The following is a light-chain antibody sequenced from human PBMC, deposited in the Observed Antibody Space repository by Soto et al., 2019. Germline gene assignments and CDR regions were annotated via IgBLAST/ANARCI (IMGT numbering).Light chain of an antibody. CDR1: QSISNY. CDR3: QHSYSPPYT. CDR2: AAS. Sequence: DIQMTQSPSSLSASVGDRVTITCRASQSISNYLNWYQHKPGKAPNLLISAASTLQSGVPSRFSGSGSGTDFTLIISSLQPEDFATYYCQHSYSPPYTFGPGTKLQIK. J-gene: IGKJ2*01. V-gene: IGKV1-39*01.